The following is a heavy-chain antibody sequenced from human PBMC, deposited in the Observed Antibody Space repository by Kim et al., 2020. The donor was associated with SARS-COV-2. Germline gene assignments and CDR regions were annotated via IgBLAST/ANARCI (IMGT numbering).Heavy chain of an antibody. V-gene: IGHV4-59*01. Sequence: SETLSLTCTVSGGSISSYYWSWIRQPPGKGLEWIGYIYYSGSTNYNPSLKSRVTISVDTSKNQFSLKLSSVTAADTAVYYCARSHCTSTSCYAGSLAFDIWGQRTMVTVSS. CDR1: GGSISSYY. D-gene: IGHD2-2*01. J-gene: IGHJ3*02. CDR3: ARSHCTSTSCYAGSLAFDI. CDR2: IYYSGST.